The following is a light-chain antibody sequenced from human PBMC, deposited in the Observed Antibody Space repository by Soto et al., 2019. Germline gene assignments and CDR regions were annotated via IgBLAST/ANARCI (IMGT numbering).Light chain of an antibody. CDR1: SSNIGSNY. Sequence: QSVLTQPASASGTPGQRVTISCSGSSSNIGSNYVYWYQQLPGTAPKLLIYINNQRPSGVPDRFSGSKSGTSASLAICGLRFEDEADYYCAAWDDNRSGWLFGGGTQLTVL. CDR3: AAWDDNRSGWL. V-gene: IGLV1-47*01. CDR2: INN. J-gene: IGLJ3*02.